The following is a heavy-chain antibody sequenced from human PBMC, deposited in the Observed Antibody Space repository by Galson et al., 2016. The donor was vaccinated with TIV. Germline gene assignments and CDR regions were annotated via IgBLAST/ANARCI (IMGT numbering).Heavy chain of an antibody. CDR3: ARVATFVDAFDL. CDR2: ISPSGTI. Sequence: SLRLSCAGSGFTFSSYEVNWVRQAPGKGLEWISYISPSGTIYYADSVKGRFTISRDNAKNSLFLQMNSLRAEDTADYFCARVATFVDAFDLWGQGTVVTAS. D-gene: IGHD5-12*01. V-gene: IGHV3-48*03. CDR1: GFTFSSYE. J-gene: IGHJ3*01.